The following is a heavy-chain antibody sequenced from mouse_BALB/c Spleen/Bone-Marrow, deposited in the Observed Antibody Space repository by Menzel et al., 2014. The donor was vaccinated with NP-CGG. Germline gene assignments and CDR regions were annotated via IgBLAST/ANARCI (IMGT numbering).Heavy chain of an antibody. D-gene: IGHD2-4*01. CDR3: TRALMIVTGPMDY. J-gene: IGHJ4*01. V-gene: IGHV3-6*02. Sequence: ESGPGLVKPSQSLSLTCSVTGYSITGGYFWNWIRQFPGNKLEWMGYISYDGSNNYNPSLKNRISIIRDTSRNQFFLKLNSVTTEDTAEYFCTRALMIVTGPMDYWGQGTSVTVSS. CDR1: GYSITGGYF. CDR2: ISYDGSN.